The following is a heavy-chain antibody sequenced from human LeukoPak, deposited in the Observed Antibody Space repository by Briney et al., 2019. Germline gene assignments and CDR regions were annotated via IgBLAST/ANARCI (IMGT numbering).Heavy chain of an antibody. CDR1: GGTFSIYA. D-gene: IGHD1-1*01. CDR2: IIPIFGTA. V-gene: IGHV1-69*13. CDR3: ARVFGGFWNAGNYFDY. Sequence: GASVNVSCKASGGTFSIYAISWVRQAPGQGLEWMGGIIPIFGTANYAQKFQGRVTITADESTSTAYMELSSLRSEDTAVYYCARVFGGFWNAGNYFDYWGQGTLVTVSS. J-gene: IGHJ4*02.